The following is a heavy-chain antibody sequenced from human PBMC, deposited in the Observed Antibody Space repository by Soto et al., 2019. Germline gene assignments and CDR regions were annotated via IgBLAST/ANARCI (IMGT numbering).Heavy chain of an antibody. CDR1: GFTFNSYS. Sequence: GGSLRLSCVVSGFTFNSYSMNWVRQAPGKGLEWVSSISSTTNYIYYGDSMKGRFTISRDNAKNSLYLEMNSLRAEDTAVYYCARESEDLTSNFDYWGQGTLVTVSS. V-gene: IGHV3-21*06. CDR2: ISSTTNYI. J-gene: IGHJ4*02. CDR3: ARESEDLTSNFDY.